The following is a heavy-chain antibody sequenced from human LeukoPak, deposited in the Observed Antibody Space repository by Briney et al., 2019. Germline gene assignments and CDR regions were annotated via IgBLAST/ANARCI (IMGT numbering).Heavy chain of an antibody. CDR3: ARVENGVFGYGSGSFDY. CDR1: GGSISSGDYY. J-gene: IGHJ4*02. V-gene: IGHV4-30-4*01. Sequence: SQTLSLTCTVSGGSISSGDYYWSWIRQPPGNGLEWIGYIYYSGSTYYNPSLKSRVTISVDTSKNQFSLKLSSVTAADTAVYYCARVENGVFGYGSGSFDYWGQGTLVTVSS. CDR2: IYYSGST. D-gene: IGHD3-10*01.